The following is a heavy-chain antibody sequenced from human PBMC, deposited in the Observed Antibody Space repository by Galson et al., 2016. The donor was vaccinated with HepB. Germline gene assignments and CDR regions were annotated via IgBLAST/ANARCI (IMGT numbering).Heavy chain of an antibody. CDR1: GDSVYNNGVA. J-gene: IGHJ6*02. CDR2: TFYRSTWEN. V-gene: IGHV6-1*01. Sequence: CAISGDSVYNNGVAWVWIRQSPSRGLEWLGRTFYRSTWENHYAGSVKNRITISPDTSRNQFSLHLNSVTPEDTAVYYCARAVMLGRGMDVWGQGTTVTVSS. CDR3: ARAVMLGRGMDV. D-gene: IGHD3-10*01.